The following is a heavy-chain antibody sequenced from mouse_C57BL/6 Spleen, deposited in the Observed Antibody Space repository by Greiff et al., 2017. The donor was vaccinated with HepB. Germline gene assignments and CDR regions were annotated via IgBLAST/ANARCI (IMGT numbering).Heavy chain of an antibody. V-gene: IGHV1-82*01. Sequence: QVQLQQSGPELVKPGASVKISCKASGYAFSSSWMNWVKQRPGKGLEWIGRIYPGDGDTNYNGKFKGKATLTADKSSSTAYMQLSSLTSEDSAVYFCARSGAYDDYFDYWGQGTTLTVSS. J-gene: IGHJ2*01. CDR2: IYPGDGDT. CDR1: GYAFSSSW. D-gene: IGHD2-12*01. CDR3: ARSGAYDDYFDY.